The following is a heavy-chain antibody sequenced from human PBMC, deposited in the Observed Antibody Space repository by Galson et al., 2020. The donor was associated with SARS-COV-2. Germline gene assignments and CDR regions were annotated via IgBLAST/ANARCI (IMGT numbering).Heavy chain of an antibody. CDR3: ARDPSPDYYDRSGYYYNFAFDI. J-gene: IGHJ3*02. CDR2: IYYSGST. CDR1: GGSISSGDYY. D-gene: IGHD3-22*01. Sequence: TSETLSLTCTVSGGSISSGDYYWSWIRQPPGKGQEWIGYIYYSGSTYYNPSLKSRVTISVDTSKNQFSLKLSSVTAADTAVYYCARDPSPDYYDRSGYYYNFAFDIWGHGTMVTVSS. V-gene: IGHV4-30-4*08.